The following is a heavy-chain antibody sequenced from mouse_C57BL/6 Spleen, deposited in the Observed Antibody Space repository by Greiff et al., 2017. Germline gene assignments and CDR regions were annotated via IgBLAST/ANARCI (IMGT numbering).Heavy chain of an antibody. V-gene: IGHV1-78*01. CDR1: GYTFTDHT. CDR2: IYPRDGST. J-gene: IGHJ4*01. CDR3: ARPNYYGRSSYAMDY. D-gene: IGHD1-1*01. Sequence: QVQLQQSDAELVKPGASVKISCKVSGYTFTDHTIHWMKQRPEQGLEWIGYIYPRDGSTKYNEKFKGKATLTADKSSSTAYMQLNSLTSEDSAVYFCARPNYYGRSSYAMDYWGQGTSVTVSS.